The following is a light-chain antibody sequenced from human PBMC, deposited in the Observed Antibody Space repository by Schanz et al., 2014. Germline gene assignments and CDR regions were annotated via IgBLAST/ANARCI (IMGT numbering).Light chain of an antibody. CDR1: QSVYSN. CDR3: QQYNNWPPWT. V-gene: IGKV3D-15*01. Sequence: EIVMTQSPATLSVSPGESATLSCRASQSVYSNLAWYQQKPGQAPRLLIYAASTRATGIPARFSGGGSGTEFTLTISSLQSEDFAVYYCQQYNNWPPWTFGQGTKVEIK. CDR2: AAS. J-gene: IGKJ1*01.